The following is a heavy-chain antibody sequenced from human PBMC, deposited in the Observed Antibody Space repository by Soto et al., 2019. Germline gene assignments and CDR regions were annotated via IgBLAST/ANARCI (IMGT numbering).Heavy chain of an antibody. CDR3: ARGLGPFDY. CDR2: IYWDDDK. CDR1: GFSLSTSGVG. Sequence: PTLVNPTQTLTLTCAFSGFSLSTSGVGVGWIRQPPGKALEWLALIYWDDDKRYSPSLKSRLTITKDASKNQVVLTMTNMDPVDTATYYCARGLGPFDYWGQGTLVTVSS. J-gene: IGHJ4*02. V-gene: IGHV2-5*02. D-gene: IGHD3-16*01.